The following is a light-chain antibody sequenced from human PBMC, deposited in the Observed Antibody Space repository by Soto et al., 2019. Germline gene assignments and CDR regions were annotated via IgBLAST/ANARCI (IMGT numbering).Light chain of an antibody. V-gene: IGLV2-14*01. J-gene: IGLJ3*02. CDR3: SSSTTTTSLVV. CDR1: SSDIGDYNY. Sequence: QPVLTQPASVSGSPGQSITISCTGTSSDIGDYNYVSWYLQYPGKVPKLVIYDVSHRPSGVSNRFSGSKSGNTASLTISGLQAEDEADYYCSSSTTTTSLVVFGGGTKLTVL. CDR2: DVS.